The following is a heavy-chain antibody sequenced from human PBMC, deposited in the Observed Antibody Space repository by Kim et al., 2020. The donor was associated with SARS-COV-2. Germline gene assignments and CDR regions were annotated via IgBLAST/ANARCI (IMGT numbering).Heavy chain of an antibody. CDR2: ISWDGGST. Sequence: GGSLRRSCAASGFTFDDYTMHWVRQAPGKGLEWVSLISWDGGSTYYADSVKGRFTISRDNSKNSLYLQMNSLRTEDTALYYCAKIQQQLVLVDAFDIWGQGTMVTVSS. D-gene: IGHD6-13*01. J-gene: IGHJ3*02. CDR1: GFTFDDYT. CDR3: AKIQQQLVLVDAFDI. V-gene: IGHV3-43*01.